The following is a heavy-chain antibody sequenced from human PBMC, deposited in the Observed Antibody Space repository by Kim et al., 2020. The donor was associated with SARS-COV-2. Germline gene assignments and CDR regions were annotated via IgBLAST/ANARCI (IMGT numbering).Heavy chain of an antibody. Sequence: GGSLRLSCAASGFTFSSYGMHWVRQAPGKGLEWVAVIWYDGSNKYYADSVKGRFTISRDNSKNTLYLQMNSLRAEDTAVYYCARDHFLSGHTSSGWYEPDYWGQGTLVTVSS. J-gene: IGHJ4*02. CDR1: GFTFSSYG. V-gene: IGHV3-33*01. CDR3: ARDHFLSGHTSSGWYEPDY. CDR2: IWYDGSNK. D-gene: IGHD6-19*01.